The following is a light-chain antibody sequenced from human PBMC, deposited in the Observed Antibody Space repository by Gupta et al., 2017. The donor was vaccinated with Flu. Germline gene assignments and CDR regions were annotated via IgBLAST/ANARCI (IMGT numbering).Light chain of an antibody. CDR3: QQYDNLPPYS. Sequence: DIQMPQSPSSLSASVGDRVTITCQARQDISNYLNWYQQKPGKAPQILIYDASNMETGVPSRCSGSGSGTDFIFTTSSLQPEDIATYYCQQYDNLPPYSFGQGTKLEIK. J-gene: IGKJ2*03. CDR2: DAS. V-gene: IGKV1-33*01. CDR1: QDISNY.